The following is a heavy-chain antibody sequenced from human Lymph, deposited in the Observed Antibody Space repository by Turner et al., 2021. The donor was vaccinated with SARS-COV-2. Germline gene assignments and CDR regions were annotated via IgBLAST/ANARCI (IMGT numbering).Heavy chain of an antibody. Sequence: VQLVESGGGLVKPGGSLRLSCAASGFTFSTYSMNWVRQAPGKGLDWISSISSSSSYIYYADSVKGRFTISRDDAKNSLYLQMNSLRAEDTAVYYCARDIPTTADYFDYWGQGTLVTVSS. V-gene: IGHV3-21*01. CDR3: ARDIPTTADYFDY. D-gene: IGHD4-17*01. CDR1: GFTFSTYS. CDR2: ISSSSSYI. J-gene: IGHJ4*02.